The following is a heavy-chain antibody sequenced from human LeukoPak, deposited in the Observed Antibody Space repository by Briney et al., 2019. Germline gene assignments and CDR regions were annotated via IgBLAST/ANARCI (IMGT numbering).Heavy chain of an antibody. D-gene: IGHD1-26*01. J-gene: IGHJ4*02. V-gene: IGHV3-23*01. CDR3: AKLFGATPSTDY. Sequence: GGSLRLSCAASGFTFTSYSMNWVRQAPGKGLEWVSTISGGGGSTYYADSVKGRFTISRDNSKNTLYLQMNSLRAEDTAVYYCAKLFGATPSTDYWGQGTLVTVSS. CDR2: ISGGGGST. CDR1: GFTFTSYS.